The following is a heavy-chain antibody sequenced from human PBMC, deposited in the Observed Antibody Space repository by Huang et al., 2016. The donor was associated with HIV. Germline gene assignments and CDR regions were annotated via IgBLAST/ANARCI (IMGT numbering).Heavy chain of an antibody. D-gene: IGHD3-22*01. Sequence: QVQLQQWGAGLLKPSETLSLTCAVYGGSFSGYYWSWIRQPPGKGLGWIGEINHSGSTNDHPSLKSRVTISVDTSKNQFSLKLSSVTAADTAVYYCARVFFRRSTYYYDSSGYADAFDIWGQGTMVTVSS. J-gene: IGHJ3*02. CDR3: ARVFFRRSTYYYDSSGYADAFDI. CDR2: INHSGST. V-gene: IGHV4-34*01. CDR1: GGSFSGYY.